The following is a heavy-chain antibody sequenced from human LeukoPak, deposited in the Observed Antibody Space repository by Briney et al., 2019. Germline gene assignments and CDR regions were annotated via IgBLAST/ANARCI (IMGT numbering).Heavy chain of an antibody. Sequence: GGSLRPSCAASGFTFSSYAMSWVRQAPGKGLEWVSAISGSGGSTYYADSVKGRFTISRDKSKNTLYLKMNSLRAEDTAVYYCANIAAAGLIDYWGQGTLVTVSS. CDR1: GFTFSSYA. CDR3: ANIAAAGLIDY. V-gene: IGHV3-23*01. D-gene: IGHD6-13*01. CDR2: ISGSGGST. J-gene: IGHJ4*02.